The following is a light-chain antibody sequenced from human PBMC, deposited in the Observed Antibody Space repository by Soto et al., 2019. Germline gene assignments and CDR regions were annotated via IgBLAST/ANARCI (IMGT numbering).Light chain of an antibody. CDR2: AAS. J-gene: IGKJ5*01. V-gene: IGKV3D-20*02. CDR3: QQRGNWAIT. CDR1: QSVCSSY. Sequence: EIVLTQSPGTLSLSPVERATLSCGTSQSVCSSYLAWYQQKPDHAPILLIYAASSRATVIPDMFSGSASGTVFTPTIRSLEPEFFAVYYCQQRGNWAITFGQGTRLEIK.